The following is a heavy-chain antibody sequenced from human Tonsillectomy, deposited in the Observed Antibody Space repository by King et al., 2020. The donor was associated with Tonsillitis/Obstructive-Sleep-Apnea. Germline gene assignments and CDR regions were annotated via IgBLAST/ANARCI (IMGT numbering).Heavy chain of an antibody. Sequence: QLVQSGAEVKKPGESLKISCKGSGYSFSSYWIAWVRQMPGNGLEWMGSIYPGDSDTRYSPSFQGQVTISADKSISTAYLQWSSLKASEPAMYFCAQNVCSRSSPSSHFNWFAPWGQGTLVLVSS. V-gene: IGHV5-51*03. CDR2: IYPGDSDT. CDR3: AQNVCSRSSPSSHFNWFAP. D-gene: IGHD2-2*01. J-gene: IGHJ5*02. CDR1: GYSFSSYW.